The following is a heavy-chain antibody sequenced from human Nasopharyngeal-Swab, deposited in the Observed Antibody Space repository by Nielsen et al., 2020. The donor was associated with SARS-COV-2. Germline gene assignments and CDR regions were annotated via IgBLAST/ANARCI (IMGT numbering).Heavy chain of an antibody. V-gene: IGHV6-1*01. CDR3: ARERACLDL. CDR1: GDSFSSNSAA. CDR2: TYYRSKWYN. Sequence: SQTLSLTCAISGDSFSSNSAAWHWIRQSPSRGLEWLGRTYYRSKWYNEYGASVKSRISIKSDTSKNQFSVQLNSVTPEDTAVYYCARERACLDLWGQGTTVTVSS. J-gene: IGHJ6*02.